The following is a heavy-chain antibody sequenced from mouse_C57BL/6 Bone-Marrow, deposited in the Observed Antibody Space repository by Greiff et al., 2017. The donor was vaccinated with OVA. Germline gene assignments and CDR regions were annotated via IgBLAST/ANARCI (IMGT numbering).Heavy chain of an antibody. CDR1: GYTFTSYW. CDR3: ARKVYYSNAMDY. J-gene: IGHJ4*01. D-gene: IGHD2-5*01. Sequence: QVQLQQPGAELVMPGASVKLSCKASGYTFTSYWMHWVKQRPGQGLEWIGEIDPSDSYTNYNQKFKGKSTLTVDKSSSTAYMQLSSLTSEDSAVYYCARKVYYSNAMDYGGQGTSVTVSS. V-gene: IGHV1-69*01. CDR2: IDPSDSYT.